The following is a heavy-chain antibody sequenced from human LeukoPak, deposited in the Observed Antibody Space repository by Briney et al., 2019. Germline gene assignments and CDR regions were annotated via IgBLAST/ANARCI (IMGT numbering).Heavy chain of an antibody. CDR1: GFTFSSYS. D-gene: IGHD6-19*01. V-gene: IGHV3-48*01. J-gene: IGHJ4*02. CDR3: ARDQIAWLGQTTIDY. CDR2: ISSSSSTI. Sequence: PGGSLRLSCAASGFTFSSYSMNWVRQAPGKGLEWVSYISSSSSTIYYADSVKGRFTISRDNAKNSLYLQMNSLRAEDTAVYYCARDQIAWLGQTTIDYWGQGTLVTVSS.